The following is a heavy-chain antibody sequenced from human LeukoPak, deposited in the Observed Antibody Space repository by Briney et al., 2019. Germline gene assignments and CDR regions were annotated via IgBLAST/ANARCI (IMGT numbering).Heavy chain of an antibody. D-gene: IGHD3-9*01. Sequence: ASVKVSCKASGYTFTGYYMHWVRQAPGQGLEWMGGIIPIFGTADYAQKFQGRVTITADESTSTAYMDLSSLRSEDTAVYYCARESGDILTGYFYYYYYMDVWGKGTTVTVSS. CDR2: IIPIFGTA. V-gene: IGHV1-69*13. J-gene: IGHJ6*03. CDR1: GYTFTGYY. CDR3: ARESGDILTGYFYYYYYMDV.